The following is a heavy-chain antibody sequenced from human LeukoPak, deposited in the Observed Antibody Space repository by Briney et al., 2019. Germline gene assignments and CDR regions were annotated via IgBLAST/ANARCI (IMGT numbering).Heavy chain of an antibody. CDR3: ARAVDSGSYYDAFDI. J-gene: IGHJ3*02. V-gene: IGHV3-21*01. CDR1: GFTFSSYS. CDR2: ISSSNSYI. Sequence: GGSLRLSCAASGFTFSSYSMNWVRQAPGKGLEWVSSISSSNSYIYYADSVKGRFTISRDNAKNSLYLQMNSLRAEDTAVYYCARAVDSGSYYDAFDIWGQGTMVTVSS. D-gene: IGHD1-26*01.